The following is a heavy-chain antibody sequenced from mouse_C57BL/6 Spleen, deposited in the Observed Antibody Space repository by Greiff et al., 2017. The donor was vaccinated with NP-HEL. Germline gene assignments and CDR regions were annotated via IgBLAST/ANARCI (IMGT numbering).Heavy chain of an antibody. CDR1: GFTFSSYA. D-gene: IGHD1-1*01. CDR2: ISDGGSYT. Sequence: EVKLMESGGGLVKPGGSLKLSCAASGFTFSSYAMSWVRQTPEKRLEWVATISDGGSYTYYPDNVKGRFTISRDNAKNNLYLQMSHLKSEDTAMYYCARDSPLYYGSSPVAYWGQGTLVTVSA. CDR3: ARDSPLYYGSSPVAY. J-gene: IGHJ3*01. V-gene: IGHV5-4*01.